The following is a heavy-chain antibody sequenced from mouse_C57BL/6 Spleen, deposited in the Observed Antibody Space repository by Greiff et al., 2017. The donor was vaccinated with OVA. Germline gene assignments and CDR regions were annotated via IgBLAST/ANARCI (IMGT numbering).Heavy chain of an antibody. CDR3: ASYYYGSHWYFDV. V-gene: IGHV1-26*01. J-gene: IGHJ1*03. D-gene: IGHD1-1*01. CDR2: INPPTGGT. Sequence: EVQLQQSGPELVKPGASVKISCKASGYTFTDYYMNWVKQSHGQSLEWIGDINPPTGGTSYNQKFKGKATLTVDTSSSTAYMELRSLTSEDSAVYYCASYYYGSHWYFDVWGTGTTVTVSS. CDR1: GYTFTDYY.